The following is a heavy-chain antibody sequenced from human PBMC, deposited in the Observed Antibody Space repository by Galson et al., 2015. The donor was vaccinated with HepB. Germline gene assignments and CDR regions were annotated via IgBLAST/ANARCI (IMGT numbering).Heavy chain of an antibody. J-gene: IGHJ6*02. Sequence: SVKVSCKASGGTFSRHAISWVRQAPGQGLEWMGGIVPMLGTPNYAQKFQGRVTITADKSTSTAYMELSSLRSEDTAVYYCAGGGSVVPALYYYYGMDVWGQGTTVTVSS. CDR3: AGGGSVVPALYYYYGMDV. CDR2: IVPMLGTP. CDR1: GGTFSRHA. D-gene: IGHD2-2*01. V-gene: IGHV1-69*06.